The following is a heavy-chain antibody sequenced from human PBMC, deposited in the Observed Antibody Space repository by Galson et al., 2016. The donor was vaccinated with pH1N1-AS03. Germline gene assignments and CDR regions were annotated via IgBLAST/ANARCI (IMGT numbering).Heavy chain of an antibody. CDR1: GFTFSSHG. CDR3: ARDRHYYDYIWATYRYDWYFDL. Sequence: SLRLSCAASGFTFSSHGMHWVCQTPGKGLEWVAVIWHDGREKYYADSVKGRFTISRDHSKNTLYLQRNSLRAEDTAVYYCARDRHYYDYIWATYRYDWYFDLWGRGTLVTVSS. J-gene: IGHJ2*01. D-gene: IGHD3-16*02. V-gene: IGHV3-33*01. CDR2: IWHDGREK.